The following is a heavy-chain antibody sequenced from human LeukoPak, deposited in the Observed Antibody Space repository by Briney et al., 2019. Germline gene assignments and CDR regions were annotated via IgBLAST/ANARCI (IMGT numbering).Heavy chain of an antibody. CDR3: AASRDGYNLGDY. Sequence: GASVKVSCKASGFTFTSSAMQWVRQARGQRLEWIGWIVVGSGNTNYAQKFQERVTITRDMSTSTAYMELSSLRSEDTAVYYCAASRDGYNLGDYWGQGTLVTVSS. CDR1: GFTFTSSA. V-gene: IGHV1-58*02. CDR2: IVVGSGNT. D-gene: IGHD5-24*01. J-gene: IGHJ4*02.